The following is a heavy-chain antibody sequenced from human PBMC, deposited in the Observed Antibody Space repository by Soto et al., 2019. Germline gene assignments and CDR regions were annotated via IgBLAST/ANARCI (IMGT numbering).Heavy chain of an antibody. Sequence: GGSLRLSCAASGFTFSSYAMHWVRQAPGKGLEWVAVISYDGSNKYYADSVKGRFTISRDNSKNTLYLQMDSLRVEDTAVYYCTRDLMDVVPPADDFFDPWGQGIQVTVSS. D-gene: IGHD2-2*01. J-gene: IGHJ5*02. CDR1: GFTFSSYA. V-gene: IGHV3-30*14. CDR2: ISYDGSNK. CDR3: TRDLMDVVPPADDFFDP.